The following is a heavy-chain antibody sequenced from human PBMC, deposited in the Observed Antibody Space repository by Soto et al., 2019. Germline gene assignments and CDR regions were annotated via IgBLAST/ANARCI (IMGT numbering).Heavy chain of an antibody. CDR3: AKFGGSGSYSQGPFDY. V-gene: IGHV3-23*01. CDR2: ISGSGGST. J-gene: IGHJ4*02. Sequence: GGSLRLSCAASGFTFSSYAMSWVRQAPGKGLEWVSAISGSGGSTYYADSVKGRFTISRDNSKNTLYLQMNSLRAEDTAVYYCAKFGGSGSYSQGPFDYWGQGTLVTVSS. CDR1: GFTFSSYA. D-gene: IGHD3-10*01.